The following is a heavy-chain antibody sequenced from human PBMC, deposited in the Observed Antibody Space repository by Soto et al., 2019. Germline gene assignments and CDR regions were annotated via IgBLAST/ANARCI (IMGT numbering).Heavy chain of an antibody. CDR1: GFTFSGYW. CDR2: IKQDGSEQ. Sequence: EVQLVESGGGLVQPGGSLRLSCAASGFTFSGYWMSWVRQAPGKGLEWVANIKQDGSEQFYVDSVKGRFTISRDNAKNTLYLQMNSLRAEDTAVYYCAREAVWGQGTTVTVSS. CDR3: AREAV. J-gene: IGHJ6*02. V-gene: IGHV3-7*05.